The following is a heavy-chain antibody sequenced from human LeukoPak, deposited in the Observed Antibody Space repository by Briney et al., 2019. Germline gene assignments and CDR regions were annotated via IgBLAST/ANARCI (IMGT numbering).Heavy chain of an antibody. CDR2: LYSGIST. V-gene: IGHV3-53*01. J-gene: IGHJ2*01. CDR1: RFTVSTNH. D-gene: IGHD3-3*02. CDR3: ARVGDHFHWYIDL. Sequence: GGSLRLSCAATRFTVSTNHMNGVRQAPGKGLEWVSILYSGISTYYAECVEGRFIVSRDSYKNNLSHQMNDLRTKDTAVYYCARVGDHFHWYIDLWGRGALVTVSS.